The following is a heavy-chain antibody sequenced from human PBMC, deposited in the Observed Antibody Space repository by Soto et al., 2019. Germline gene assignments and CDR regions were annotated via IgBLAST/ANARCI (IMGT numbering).Heavy chain of an antibody. CDR2: ISYDGSNK. CDR3: SSSSWGHDAFDI. Sequence: GGSLRLSCAASGFTFSSYGMHWVRQAPGKGLEWVAVISYDGSNKYYADSVKGRFTISRDNSKNTLYLQMNSLRAEDTAVYYCSSSSWGHDAFDIWGQGTMVTVSS. V-gene: IGHV3-30*03. CDR1: GFTFSSYG. J-gene: IGHJ3*02. D-gene: IGHD6-13*01.